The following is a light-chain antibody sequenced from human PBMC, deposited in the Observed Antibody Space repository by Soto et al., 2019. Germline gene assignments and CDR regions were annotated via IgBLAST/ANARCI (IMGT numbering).Light chain of an antibody. V-gene: IGLV2-11*01. CDR3: CSYAGTFYV. Sequence: QSVLTQPRSVSGSPGQSVTISCTGTSSDFGGYNYVSWYQHHPGKAPKLMIYDVSERPSGVPDRFSGSKSGNTASLTISGLQAEDEADYYCCSYAGTFYVFGIGTKVTVL. CDR1: SSDFGGYNY. J-gene: IGLJ1*01. CDR2: DVS.